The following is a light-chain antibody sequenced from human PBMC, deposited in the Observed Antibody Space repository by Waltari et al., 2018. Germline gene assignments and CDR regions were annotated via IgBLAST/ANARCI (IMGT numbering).Light chain of an antibody. J-gene: IGLJ2*01. CDR1: SADVGGDHL. CDR3: CSYGGVNTLGVL. Sequence: QSALTQPASVSGSPGQPLTITCPGTSADVGGDHLFSWYHHHPGQPPSLLIYEVNERPSGIPSRFSGSKSGNTASLTISGLQIEDEADYYCCSYGGVNTLGVLFGGGSKLTV. V-gene: IGLV2-23*02. CDR2: EVN.